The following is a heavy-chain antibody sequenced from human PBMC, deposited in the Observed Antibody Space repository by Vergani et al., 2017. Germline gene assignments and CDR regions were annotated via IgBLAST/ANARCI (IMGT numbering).Heavy chain of an antibody. CDR1: FDSIRNLY. CDR3: VGAQGGDVPHDKRGYFFYGMDV. V-gene: IGHV4-59*04. D-gene: IGHD3-16*01. CDR2: IYYTGIT. J-gene: IGHJ6*02. Sequence: QVQLQESGPGLVKSSETLSLTCSVSFDSIRNLYCNWIRQPPGKGLEWIGEIYYTGITNYNSSLKSRVSMAVDTSKNQFSLNLTSVTAADTAMYYCVGAQGGDVPHDKRGYFFYGMDVWGQXT.